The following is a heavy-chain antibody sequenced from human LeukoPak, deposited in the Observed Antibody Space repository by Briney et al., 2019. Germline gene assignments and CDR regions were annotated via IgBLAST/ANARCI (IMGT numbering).Heavy chain of an antibody. D-gene: IGHD2-15*01. V-gene: IGHV3-7*01. Sequence: PGGSLRLSCAASGFTFSSYWMNWVRQAPGKGLEWVANIKQDGSEKYYVDSVKGRFTISRDNAKNSLYLQMNSLRAEDTAVYCCARVSPDCSGGSCYYKTGYFDYWGQGTLVTVSS. CDR1: GFTFSSYW. CDR2: IKQDGSEK. J-gene: IGHJ4*02. CDR3: ARVSPDCSGGSCYYKTGYFDY.